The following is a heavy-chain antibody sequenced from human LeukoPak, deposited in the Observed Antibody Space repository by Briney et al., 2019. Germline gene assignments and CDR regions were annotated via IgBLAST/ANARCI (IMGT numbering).Heavy chain of an antibody. J-gene: IGHJ4*02. V-gene: IGHV3-30-3*01. CDR3: ARDREAALDY. CDR2: ISYDGSNK. CDR1: GFTFSSYA. D-gene: IGHD6-13*01. Sequence: PGRSLRLSCAASGFTFSSYAMHWLRQAPGKGLEWVAVISYDGSNKYYADSVKGRFTISRDNSKNTLYLQMNSLRAEDTAVYYCARDREAALDYWGQGTLVTVSS.